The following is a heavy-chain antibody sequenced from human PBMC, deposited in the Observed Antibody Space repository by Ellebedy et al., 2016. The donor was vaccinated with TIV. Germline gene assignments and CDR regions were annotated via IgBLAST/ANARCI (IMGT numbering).Heavy chain of an antibody. D-gene: IGHD3-3*01. CDR3: ARTAGSMEWLPYFDF. J-gene: IGHJ4*02. Sequence: MPSETLSLTCTVSGGSISSSSYYWGWIRQPPGKGLEWIGSIFFGGSTYYNPSLKSRVTISVDTSKNQFSLKLSSVTAADTAVYSCARTAGSMEWLPYFDFWGQGTLVTVSS. CDR2: IFFGGST. CDR1: GGSISSSSYY. V-gene: IGHV4-39*07.